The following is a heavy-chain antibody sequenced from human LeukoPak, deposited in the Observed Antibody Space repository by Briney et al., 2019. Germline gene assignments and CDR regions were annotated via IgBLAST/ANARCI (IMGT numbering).Heavy chain of an antibody. J-gene: IGHJ3*01. CDR1: GFSFSSHA. CDR2: ISYSGGGST. Sequence: GGSLRLSCAASGFSFSSHAMSWVRQAPGKGLEWVSGISYSGGGSTYYADSVKGRFTISRDNSKNTLYLQMNSLRAEDTAVYYCAKDDYYDSSGYYPHDGFDVWGQGTMVTVSS. D-gene: IGHD3-22*01. CDR3: AKDDYYDSSGYYPHDGFDV. V-gene: IGHV3-23*01.